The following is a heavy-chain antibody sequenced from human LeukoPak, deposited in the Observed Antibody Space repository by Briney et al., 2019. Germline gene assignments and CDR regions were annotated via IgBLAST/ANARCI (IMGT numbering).Heavy chain of an antibody. Sequence: GGSLRLSCAASGFTFSSYAMSWVRQAPGKGLEWVSAISGSGGSTYYADSVKGRFTISRDNSKNTLYLQMNSLRAEDTAVYYCAKPALKGIAAAGTWYFDYWGQGTLVTVSS. CDR1: GFTFSSYA. J-gene: IGHJ4*02. D-gene: IGHD6-13*01. V-gene: IGHV3-23*01. CDR2: ISGSGGST. CDR3: AKPALKGIAAAGTWYFDY.